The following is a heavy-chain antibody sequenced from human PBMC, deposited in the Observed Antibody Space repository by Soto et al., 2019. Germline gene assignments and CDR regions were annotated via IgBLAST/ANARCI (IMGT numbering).Heavy chain of an antibody. J-gene: IGHJ6*04. CDR1: GCTFSSYA. Sequence: ASVKVSCKASGCTFSSYAISWVRQAPGQGLEWMGGIIPTFGTANYAQKFQGRVTITADESTSTAYMELSSLRSEDTAVYYCARALKRITLCGPDGGISGKGTTVTVSS. D-gene: IGHD3-9*01. V-gene: IGHV1-69*13. CDR2: IIPTFGTA. CDR3: ARALKRITLCGPDGGI.